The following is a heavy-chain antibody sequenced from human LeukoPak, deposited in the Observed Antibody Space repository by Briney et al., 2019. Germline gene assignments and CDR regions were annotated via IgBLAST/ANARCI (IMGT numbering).Heavy chain of an antibody. Sequence: GGFLRLSCAASGFSFSGSWMHWVRQAPAKGLVWVSRINSDGSTTTYADSVQGRFTISRDNAKNTLYLQMNSLRAEDTAVYYCIRGLGGGSDYWGLGTLVTVTS. CDR2: INSDGSTT. V-gene: IGHV3-74*03. D-gene: IGHD4-23*01. CDR3: IRGLGGGSDY. J-gene: IGHJ4*02. CDR1: GFSFSGSW.